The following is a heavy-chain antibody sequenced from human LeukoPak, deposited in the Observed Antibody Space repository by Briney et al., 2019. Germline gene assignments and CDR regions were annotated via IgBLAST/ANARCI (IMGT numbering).Heavy chain of an antibody. CDR2: INHSGST. CDR1: GGSSNGYY. D-gene: IGHD3-10*01. Sequence: PSETQSLTCAVSGGSSNGYYGGWIRQPPGKGRGWVGEINHSGSTNYNPSLKSRVTMSADTTKNQVSLKLSSVTAADTAVYYCARGPGSGSYFAWFDPWGQGTQVTVSS. J-gene: IGHJ5*02. V-gene: IGHV4-34*01. CDR3: ARGPGSGSYFAWFDP.